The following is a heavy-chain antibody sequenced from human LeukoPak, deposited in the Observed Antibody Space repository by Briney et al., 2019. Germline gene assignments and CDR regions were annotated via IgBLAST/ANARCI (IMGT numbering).Heavy chain of an antibody. J-gene: IGHJ5*02. V-gene: IGHV1-2*06. CDR2: INPNSGGT. D-gene: IGHD5-18*01. CDR3: ARLAHYSYGTGGDNWFDP. Sequence: ASVKVSCKASGYTFTGYYMHWVRQAPGQGLEWMGRINPNSGGTNYAQKFQGRVTMTRDTSISTAYMELSRLRSDDTAVYYCARLAHYSYGTGGDNWFDPWGQGTLVTVSS. CDR1: GYTFTGYY.